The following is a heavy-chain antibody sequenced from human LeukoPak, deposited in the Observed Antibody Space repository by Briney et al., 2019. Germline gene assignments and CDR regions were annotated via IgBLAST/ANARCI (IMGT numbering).Heavy chain of an antibody. Sequence: ASVKVSCKASGYTFTSYYMHWVRQATGQGLEWMGWMNPNSGNTGYAQKFQGRVTITRNTSISTAYMELSSLRSEDTAVYYCARALYSGSYYADYWGQRTLVTVSS. J-gene: IGHJ4*02. CDR1: GYTFTSYY. CDR3: ARALYSGSYYADY. D-gene: IGHD1-26*01. V-gene: IGHV1-8*03. CDR2: MNPNSGNT.